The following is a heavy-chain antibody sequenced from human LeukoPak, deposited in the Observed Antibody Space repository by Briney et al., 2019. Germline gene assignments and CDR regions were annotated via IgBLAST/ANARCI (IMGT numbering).Heavy chain of an antibody. Sequence: GGSLRLSCAASGFTFSDYTMNWVRLAPGKGLEWVSSISGSSNYIYYADSVKGRFTISRGNAKNSLYLQMNSLRAEDTAVYYCARSNGGSSLFDYWGQGTLVTVSS. CDR2: ISGSSNYI. V-gene: IGHV3-21*01. J-gene: IGHJ4*02. CDR1: GFTFSDYT. D-gene: IGHD2-15*01. CDR3: ARSNGGSSLFDY.